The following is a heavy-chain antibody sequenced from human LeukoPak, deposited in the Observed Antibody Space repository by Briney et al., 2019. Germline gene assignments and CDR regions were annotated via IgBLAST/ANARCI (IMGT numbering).Heavy chain of an antibody. CDR1: GFPFNTYA. D-gene: IGHD4-23*01. V-gene: IGHV3-30-3*01. CDR2: ISYDGTNK. Sequence: QSGGSLRLSCAASGFPFNTYAMHWVRQAPGKGLEWVALISYDGTNKYYADSVKGRFTISRDNSRSRLYLQMSSVTAEDTAVYYCARDRFYETSSFYYGGFLDFWGQGTLVTVSS. J-gene: IGHJ4*02. CDR3: ARDRFYETSSFYYGGFLDF.